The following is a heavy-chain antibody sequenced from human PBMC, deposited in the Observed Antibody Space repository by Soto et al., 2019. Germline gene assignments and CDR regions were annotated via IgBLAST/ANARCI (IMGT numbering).Heavy chain of an antibody. D-gene: IGHD5-12*01. CDR2: IHSSGST. J-gene: IGHJ4*02. V-gene: IGHV4-61*01. Sequence: SETLSLTCSVSDGSVSSGNYYWTWIRQPPGKGLEWIGYIHSSGSTLYNPSLKSRVTISVDTSMNQFSLKLTSLTAADTALYYCARDSLALFDSWGLGTLVTVSS. CDR3: ARDSLALFDS. CDR1: DGSVSSGNYY.